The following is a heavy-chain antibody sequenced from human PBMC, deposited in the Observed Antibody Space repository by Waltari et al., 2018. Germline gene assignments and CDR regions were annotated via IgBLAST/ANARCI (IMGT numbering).Heavy chain of an antibody. V-gene: IGHV4-59*01. CDR1: GGSISSYY. CDR3: TRDRIAAAAYMDV. J-gene: IGHJ6*03. Sequence: QVQLQESGPGLVKPSETLSPTCTVSGGSISSYYWSWIRQPPGKGLEWIGYIYYSGSTNYNPSLKSRVTISVDTSKNQFSLKLSSVTAADTAVYYCTRDRIAAAAYMDVWGKGTTVTISS. D-gene: IGHD6-13*01. CDR2: IYYSGST.